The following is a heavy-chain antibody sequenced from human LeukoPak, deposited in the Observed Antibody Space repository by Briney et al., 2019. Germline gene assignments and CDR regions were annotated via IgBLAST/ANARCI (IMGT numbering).Heavy chain of an antibody. CDR3: AKEGPVVVIATTTPY. V-gene: IGHV3-23*01. CDR2: ITGSGGST. CDR1: GFTFSSYA. D-gene: IGHD2-21*01. J-gene: IGHJ4*02. Sequence: PGGSLRLSCAASGFTFSSYAMSWVRQAPGKGLGWVSSITGSGGSTFYADSVKGRFTISRDNSKNTLYLQMNSLRAEDTAVYYCAKEGPVVVIATTTPYWGQGTLVTVSS.